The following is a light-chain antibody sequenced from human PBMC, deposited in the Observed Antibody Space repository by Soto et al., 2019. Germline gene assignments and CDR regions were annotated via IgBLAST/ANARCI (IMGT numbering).Light chain of an antibody. CDR3: QSYDSSLSAVV. CDR2: GNS. Sequence: QSVLTQPPSVSGAPGQRVTISCTGSSSNIGAGYDVHWYQQLPATANKLLIYGNSNRPSGVPDRFAGAKSGSSASLAITGLQAEDDADYYCQSYDSSLSAVVFGGGTKVTVL. J-gene: IGLJ2*01. CDR1: SSNIGAGYD. V-gene: IGLV1-40*01.